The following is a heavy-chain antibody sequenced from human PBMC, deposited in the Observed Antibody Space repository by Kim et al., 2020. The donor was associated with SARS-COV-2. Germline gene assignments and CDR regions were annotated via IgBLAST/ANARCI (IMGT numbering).Heavy chain of an antibody. CDR1: GFTFSGSA. Sequence: GGSLRLSCAASGFTFSGSAMHWVRQASGKGLEWVGRIRSKANSYATAYAASVKGRFTISRDDSKNTAYLQMNSLKTEDTAVYYCTRLEDYYYYGMDVWGQGTTVTVSS. J-gene: IGHJ6*02. CDR2: IRSKANSYAT. CDR3: TRLEDYYYYGMDV. V-gene: IGHV3-73*01.